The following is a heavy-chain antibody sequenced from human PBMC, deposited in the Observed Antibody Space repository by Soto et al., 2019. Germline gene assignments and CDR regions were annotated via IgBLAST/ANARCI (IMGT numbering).Heavy chain of an antibody. J-gene: IGHJ4*02. D-gene: IGHD6-13*01. CDR1: GGSISSGGYF. CDR2: IYYSGRT. CDR3: ARFAREENPKVGSWYYFDY. Sequence: QVQLQESGPGLVKPSQTLSLTCTVSGGSISSGGYFWSWVRQHPGKGLEWIGNIYYSGRTYYNPSLQSRVTRSVDTSKNQFSLKLSSVTAADTAVYYCARFAREENPKVGSWYYFDYWGQGTRVTVSS. V-gene: IGHV4-31*03.